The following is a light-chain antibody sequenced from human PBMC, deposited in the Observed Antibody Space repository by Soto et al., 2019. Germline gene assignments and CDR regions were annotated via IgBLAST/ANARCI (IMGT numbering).Light chain of an antibody. V-gene: IGKV1-12*01. Sequence: DIQMTQSPSSVSASVGDRVTITCRASQDIGYALAWFQQKPGEAPSLLMYTASSLHSGVPSRFSGSRSGTDFTLTISSLRPEDSATYYCQQGNSFPLTFGGGTKVEIK. CDR3: QQGNSFPLT. CDR1: QDIGYA. J-gene: IGKJ4*01. CDR2: TAS.